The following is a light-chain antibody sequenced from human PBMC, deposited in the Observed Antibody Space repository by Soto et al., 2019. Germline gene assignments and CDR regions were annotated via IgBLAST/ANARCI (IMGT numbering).Light chain of an antibody. V-gene: IGKV3-11*01. CDR2: DAS. J-gene: IGKJ4*01. CDR3: RQYNNWPLT. CDR1: QSISRY. Sequence: IVLTQSPGTLSLSPGERTTLSCRASQSISRYLAWYQQKPGQGPRLLIYDASNRATGIPARFSGSGSETDFTLTISRLEPEDFAVYYCRQYNNWPLTFGGGTKVDIK.